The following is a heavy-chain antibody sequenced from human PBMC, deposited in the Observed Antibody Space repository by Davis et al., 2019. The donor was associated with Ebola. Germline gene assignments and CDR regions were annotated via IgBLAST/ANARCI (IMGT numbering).Heavy chain of an antibody. D-gene: IGHD3-3*01. J-gene: IGHJ6*03. CDR2: IIPIFGTA. CDR1: GGTFSSYA. V-gene: IGHV1-69*13. CDR3: ARGPYYDFWSGYYGYYMDV. Sequence: SVKVSCKASGGTFSSYAISWVRQAPGQGLEWMGGIIPIFGTANYAQKFQGRVTITADESTSTAYMELSSLRSEDTAVYYCARGPYYDFWSGYYGYYMDVWGKGTTVTVSS.